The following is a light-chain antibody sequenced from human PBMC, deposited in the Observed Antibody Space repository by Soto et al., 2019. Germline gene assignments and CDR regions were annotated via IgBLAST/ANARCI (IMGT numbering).Light chain of an antibody. Sequence: QSALTQPASVSGSPGQSITISCTGTSSDVGSYNLVSWYQQHPGKVLKLMIYEGSKRPSGVSNRFSGSKSGNTASLTISGLQAEDEADYYCCSYAGSSTYVLFGGGTQLTVL. CDR1: SSDVGSYNL. J-gene: IGLJ2*01. CDR2: EGS. V-gene: IGLV2-23*01. CDR3: CSYAGSSTYVL.